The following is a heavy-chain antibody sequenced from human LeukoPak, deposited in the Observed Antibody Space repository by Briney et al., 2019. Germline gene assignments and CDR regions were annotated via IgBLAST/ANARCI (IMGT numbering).Heavy chain of an antibody. Sequence: GGSLRLSCVASGFTFSSYWMHWVRQAPGKGLVWVSRVKSGGSVTNYADSVKGRFTISRDNAKNTLYLQMNSLRTEDTAVYYCARGLPNYYGMDVWGQGTTVTVSS. J-gene: IGHJ6*02. CDR3: ARGLPNYYGMDV. CDR2: VKSGGSVT. CDR1: GFTFSSYW. V-gene: IGHV3-74*01.